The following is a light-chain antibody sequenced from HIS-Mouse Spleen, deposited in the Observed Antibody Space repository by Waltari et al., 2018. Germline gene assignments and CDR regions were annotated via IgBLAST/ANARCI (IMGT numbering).Light chain of an antibody. Sequence: SYELTQPPSVSVSPGQTARITCSGDALPTQYAYWYQQKPGQAPVLVIYKDSERPSGIPERFSGYSSGTTVTLTISGVQAEDEADYYCQSADSSGTWVFGGGTKLTVL. V-gene: IGLV3-25*03. CDR2: KDS. CDR3: QSADSSGTWV. J-gene: IGLJ3*02. CDR1: ALPTQY.